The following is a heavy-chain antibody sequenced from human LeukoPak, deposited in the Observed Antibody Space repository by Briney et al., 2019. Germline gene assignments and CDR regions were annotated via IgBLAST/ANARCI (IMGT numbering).Heavy chain of an antibody. CDR3: ARDLRLIAAAGTDWFDP. CDR2: ISYDGSNK. V-gene: IGHV3-30-3*01. D-gene: IGHD6-13*01. J-gene: IGHJ5*02. CDR1: GFTFSSYA. Sequence: PGGSLRLSCAASGFTFSSYAMHWVRQAPGKGLEWVAVISYDGSNKYYADSVKGRFTISRDNSKNTLYLQMNSLRAEDTAVYYCARDLRLIAAAGTDWFDPWGQGTLVTVSS.